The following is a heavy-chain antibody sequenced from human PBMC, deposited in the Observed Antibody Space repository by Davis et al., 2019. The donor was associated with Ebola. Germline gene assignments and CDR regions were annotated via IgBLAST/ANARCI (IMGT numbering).Heavy chain of an antibody. CDR3: ARRGTFGGVIFRNCFDY. Sequence: MPSETLSLTCAVYGGSFSGYYWSWIRQPPGKGLEWIGEINHSGSTNYNPSLKSRVTISVDTSRNQISLKLISVLAADTAVYYCARRGTFGGVIFRNCFDYWGRGTLVTVSS. CDR2: INHSGST. D-gene: IGHD3-16*02. J-gene: IGHJ4*02. V-gene: IGHV4-34*01. CDR1: GGSFSGYY.